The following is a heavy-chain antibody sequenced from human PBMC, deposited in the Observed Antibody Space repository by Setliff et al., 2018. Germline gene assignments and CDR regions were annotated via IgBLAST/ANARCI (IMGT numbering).Heavy chain of an antibody. CDR2: IDWDDAK. J-gene: IGHJ3*02. CDR3: TRVLRGGRGIIFALDI. CDR1: GVSVSTDGMC. V-gene: IGHV2-70*17. D-gene: IGHD3-10*01. Sequence: SGPTLVNPTQTLTLTCTPSGVSVSTDGMCVSWVRQPPGKALEWLARIDWDDAKLYSPSLKTRLTISKDTSKNQVVLTMTNMDPGDTATYYCTRVLRGGRGIIFALDIWGQGTMVTVSS.